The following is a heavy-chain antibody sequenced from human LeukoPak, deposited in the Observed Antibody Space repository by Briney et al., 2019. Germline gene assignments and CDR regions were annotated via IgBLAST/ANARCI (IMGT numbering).Heavy chain of an antibody. V-gene: IGHV4-61*02. CDR3: ARDICGYNYGCFDS. Sequence: SETLSLTCAVSGDSIGRGSYYWGWIRQPAGKAPEWIGRIFSTGSTSYNPSLKSRVTISVDTSKNQFSLNLSSVTAADTAVYYCARDICGYNYGCFDSWGQGTLVTVSS. J-gene: IGHJ4*02. D-gene: IGHD5-18*01. CDR2: IFSTGST. CDR1: GDSIGRGSYY.